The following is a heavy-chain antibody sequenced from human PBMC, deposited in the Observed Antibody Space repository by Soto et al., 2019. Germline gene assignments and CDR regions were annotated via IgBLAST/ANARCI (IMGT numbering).Heavy chain of an antibody. V-gene: IGHV1-3*01. CDR2: INAGNGNT. CDR1: GYTFTSYA. D-gene: IGHD1-26*01. CDR3: ARGPGGPDGPGDY. J-gene: IGHJ4*02. Sequence: QVQLVQSGAEVKKPGASVKVSCKASGYTFTSYAMHWVRQAPGQRLEWMGWINAGNGNTQYSHKFQGRVTITRDTSASTAYMELSSLRSEDTAVYYCARGPGGPDGPGDYWGQGTLFTVSS.